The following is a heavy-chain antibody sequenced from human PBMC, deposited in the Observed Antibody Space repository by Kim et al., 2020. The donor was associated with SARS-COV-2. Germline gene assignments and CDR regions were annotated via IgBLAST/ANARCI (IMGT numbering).Heavy chain of an antibody. D-gene: IGHD3-10*01. CDR1: GGSFSDSY. CDR2: INHSGST. Sequence: SETLSLTCAVYGGSFSDSYWNWIRQPPKKGLEWIGEINHSGSTNYNPSLKSRVTISVDTSKNQFSLKLSSVTAADTAVYYCARGSGVTVGFDPWGQGTLV. J-gene: IGHJ5*02. V-gene: IGHV4-34*01. CDR3: ARGSGVTVGFDP.